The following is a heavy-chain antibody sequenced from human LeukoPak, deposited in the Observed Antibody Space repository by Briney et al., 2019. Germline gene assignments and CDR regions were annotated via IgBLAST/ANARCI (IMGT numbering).Heavy chain of an antibody. J-gene: IGHJ4*02. CDR3: ARLVNDDVVPAAQIDY. CDR1: GFTFSSYW. Sequence: GGSLRLSCAASGFTFSSYWMSWVRQAPGKGLEWVANIKKDGSEKYYVDSVKGRFTISRDNAKNSLYLQMNSLRAEDTAVYYCARLVNDDVVPAAQIDYWGQGTLVTVSS. CDR2: IKKDGSEK. V-gene: IGHV3-7*01. D-gene: IGHD2-2*01.